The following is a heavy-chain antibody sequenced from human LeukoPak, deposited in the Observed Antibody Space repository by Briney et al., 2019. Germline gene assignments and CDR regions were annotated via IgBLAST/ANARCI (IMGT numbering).Heavy chain of an antibody. V-gene: IGHV1-18*01. J-gene: IGHJ5*02. CDR1: GYTFNSYD. CDR2: ISTYNGNT. Sequence: ASVKVSCKASGYTFNSYDISWVRQAPGQGLEWMAWISTYNGNTNYAQKVQGRATMTTDTSTSTAYMELRSLRADDTAVYYCARDYGAWGQGTLVTVSP. CDR3: ARDYGA. D-gene: IGHD4/OR15-4a*01.